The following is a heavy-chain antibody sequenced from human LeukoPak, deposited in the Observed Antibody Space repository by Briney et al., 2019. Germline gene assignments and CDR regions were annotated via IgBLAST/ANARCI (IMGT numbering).Heavy chain of an antibody. V-gene: IGHV3-48*04. Sequence: GGSLRLSCAASGFTFTMFGVNWVRQAPGKGLEWVSYIDARSGIVYYADSVQGRFTISRDNAKNSLYLQMNSLRAEDTAVYYCARIPYCSSTSCLINWFDPWGQGTLVTVSS. CDR1: GFTFTMFG. D-gene: IGHD2-2*01. J-gene: IGHJ5*02. CDR2: IDARSGIV. CDR3: ARIPYCSSTSCLINWFDP.